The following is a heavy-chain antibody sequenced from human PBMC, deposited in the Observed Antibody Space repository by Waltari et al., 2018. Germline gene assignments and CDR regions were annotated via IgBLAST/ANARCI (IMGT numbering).Heavy chain of an antibody. D-gene: IGHD4-17*01. J-gene: IGHJ4*02. CDR1: GGSISSYY. Sequence: QVQLQESGPGLVKPSETLSLTCTVSGGSISSYYWSWIRQPPGKGLEWIGYIYYSGSTNYNPSLKSRVTISVDTSKKQFSLKLSFVTAADTAVYYCARMTTVTTNYFDYWGQGTLVTVSS. CDR3: ARMTTVTTNYFDY. CDR2: IYYSGST. V-gene: IGHV4-59*08.